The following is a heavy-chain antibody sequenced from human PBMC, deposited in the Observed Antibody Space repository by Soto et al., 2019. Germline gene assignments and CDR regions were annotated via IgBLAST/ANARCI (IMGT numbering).Heavy chain of an antibody. D-gene: IGHD3-10*01. Sequence: QVQLQQWGAGLLKPSETLSLTCTIYGGSFNGYFWSWVRQSPGKGLEWIGEINQSGNTNYNPPLKSRVTISGDPSKNQFSLNLTYVTAADTAVYYCARAPLTRGIITHYYYLDVWGRGTTVTVSS. J-gene: IGHJ6*03. CDR2: INQSGNT. CDR3: ARAPLTRGIITHYYYLDV. CDR1: GGSFNGYF. V-gene: IGHV4-34*01.